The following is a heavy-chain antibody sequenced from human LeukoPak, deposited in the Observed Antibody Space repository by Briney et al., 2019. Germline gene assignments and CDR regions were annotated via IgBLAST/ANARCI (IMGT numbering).Heavy chain of an antibody. CDR2: ISISSDII. D-gene: IGHD2-15*01. V-gene: IGHV3-21*05. CDR3: ARDPPRSRYCSGGSCRDDAFDI. J-gene: IGHJ3*02. Sequence: GGSLRFSCAASGFTFSTYSMNWVRQAPGKGLEWVSYISISSDIIYYADSVKGRFTISRDNAKNSLYLQMNSLRAEDTAVYYCARDPPRSRYCSGGSCRDDAFDIWGQGTMVTVSS. CDR1: GFTFSTYS.